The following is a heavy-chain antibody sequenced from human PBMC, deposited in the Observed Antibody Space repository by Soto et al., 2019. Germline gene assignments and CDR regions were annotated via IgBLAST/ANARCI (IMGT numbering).Heavy chain of an antibody. D-gene: IGHD1-1*01. CDR3: ARRYGYSFDY. V-gene: IGHV4-59*08. J-gene: IGHJ4*02. CDR1: GGSISSYY. Sequence: QVQLQESGPGLVKPSETLSLTCTVSGGSISSYYWSWIRQPPGKGMEWSGYIYYSGSTNYNPSHKSRVTISVDTSKNQFSLKLSSVTAADTAVYYCARRYGYSFDYWGQGTLVTVSS. CDR2: IYYSGST.